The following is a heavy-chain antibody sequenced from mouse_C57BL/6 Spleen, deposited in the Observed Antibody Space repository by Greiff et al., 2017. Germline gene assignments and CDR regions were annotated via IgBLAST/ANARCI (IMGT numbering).Heavy chain of an antibody. CDR3: VSSTVVAPFAY. Sequence: EVQGVESGGGLVQPKGSLKLSCAASGFSFNTYAMNWVRQAPGKGLEWVARIRSKSNNYATYYADSVKDRFTISRDDSESMLYLQMNNLKTEDTAMYYCVSSTVVAPFAYWGQGTLVTVSA. J-gene: IGHJ3*01. CDR1: GFSFNTYA. D-gene: IGHD1-1*01. V-gene: IGHV10-1*01. CDR2: IRSKSNNYAT.